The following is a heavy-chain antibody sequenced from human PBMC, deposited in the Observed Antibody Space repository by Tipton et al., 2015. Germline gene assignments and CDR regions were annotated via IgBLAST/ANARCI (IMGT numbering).Heavy chain of an antibody. D-gene: IGHD3-10*01. V-gene: IGHV4-61*05. Sequence: TLSLTCTVSGGSISSRSYYWGWIRQPPGKGLEWIGYIHSTGSTDYNPSLKSRVTISGDTSKSQFSLRLSSVTAADMAVYYCARSKFGEFFLVAFDIWGQGTMVTVSS. J-gene: IGHJ3*02. CDR1: GGSISSRSYY. CDR2: IHSTGST. CDR3: ARSKFGEFFLVAFDI.